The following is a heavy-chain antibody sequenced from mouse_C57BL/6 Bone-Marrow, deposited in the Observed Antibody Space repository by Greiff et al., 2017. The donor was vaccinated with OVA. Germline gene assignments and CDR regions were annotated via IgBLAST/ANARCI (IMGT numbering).Heavy chain of an antibody. Sequence: EVQLVESGGGLVKPGGSLKLSCAASGFTFSSYTMSWVRQTPEKRLEWVATISGGGGNTYYPDSVKGRFTISRDNAKNTLYLQMGSLRSEDTALYYCARPPYYGSSWFAYWGQGTLVTVSA. CDR3: ARPPYYGSSWFAY. V-gene: IGHV5-9*01. CDR2: ISGGGGNT. J-gene: IGHJ3*01. D-gene: IGHD1-1*01. CDR1: GFTFSSYT.